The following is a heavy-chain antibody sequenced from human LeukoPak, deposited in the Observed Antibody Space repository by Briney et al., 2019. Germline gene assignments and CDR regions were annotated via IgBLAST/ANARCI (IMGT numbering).Heavy chain of an antibody. Sequence: PSETLSLTCTVSDGSISSYYWSWIRQSAGKGLEWIGRIYTTGSTNYNPSLRSRVTMSVDTSKNQFSLKLTSVTAADTAVYYCARDYDFWSGYSTWGQGTLVTVSS. CDR3: ARDYDFWSGYST. V-gene: IGHV4-4*07. CDR1: DGSISSYY. D-gene: IGHD3-3*01. CDR2: IYTTGST. J-gene: IGHJ5*02.